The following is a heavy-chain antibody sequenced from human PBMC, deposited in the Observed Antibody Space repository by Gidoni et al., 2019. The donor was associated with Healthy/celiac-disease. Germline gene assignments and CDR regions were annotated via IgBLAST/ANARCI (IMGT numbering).Heavy chain of an antibody. CDR1: GGSISSSSYY. CDR3: ARVEYYDYVWGSYRPSGYFDY. V-gene: IGHV4-39*07. J-gene: IGHJ4*02. D-gene: IGHD3-16*02. CDR2: IYYSGST. Sequence: QLQLQESGPGLVKPSETLSLTCTVPGGSISSSSYYWGWIRQPPGKGLEWIGSIYYSGSTYYHPSLKSRVTISVDTSKNQFSLKLSSVTAADTAVYYCARVEYYDYVWGSYRPSGYFDYWGQGTLVTVSS.